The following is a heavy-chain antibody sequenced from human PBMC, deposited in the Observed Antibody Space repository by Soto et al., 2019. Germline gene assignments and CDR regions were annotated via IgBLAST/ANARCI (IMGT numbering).Heavy chain of an antibody. CDR3: ARIEMASIK. Sequence: SETLSLTCSVSGASIRSGGYYWSLLRQSPGKGLEWIGHIYYTWSTCYRPSLKSRLTISLYTAKNQFSLDMRSVQAADTAMYYCARIEMASIKWGRGTLVTVSS. CDR2: IYYTWST. J-gene: IGHJ4*02. CDR1: GASIRSGGYY. V-gene: IGHV4-31*03.